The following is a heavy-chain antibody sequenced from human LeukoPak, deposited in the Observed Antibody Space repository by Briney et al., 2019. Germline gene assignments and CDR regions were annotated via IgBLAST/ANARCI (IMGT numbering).Heavy chain of an antibody. J-gene: IGHJ4*02. V-gene: IGHV3-53*01. CDR2: IYSGGST. CDR3: ARDSSSGWYHDY. D-gene: IGHD6-19*01. CDR1: GFTVSTNY. Sequence: GGSLRLSCAASGFTVSTNYMSWVRQAPGKGLEWVSVIYSGGSTYYADSGKGRFTISRDNSKNTLYLQMNSLRAEDTAVYYCARDSSSGWYHDYWGQGTLVTVSS.